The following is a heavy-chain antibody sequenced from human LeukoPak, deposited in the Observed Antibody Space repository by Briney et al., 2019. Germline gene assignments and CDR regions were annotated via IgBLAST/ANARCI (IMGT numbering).Heavy chain of an antibody. D-gene: IGHD1-26*01. CDR1: GFTFNSYG. CDR3: AKGSGWEASYFYYYMDV. J-gene: IGHJ6*03. Sequence: GGSLRLSRAASGFTFNSYGIHWVRQAPGKGLEWVAFIRYDGSSKYYVDSVKGRFTISRDNSKNTLYLQMNSLTAEDTAVYFCAKGSGWEASYFYYYMDVWGKGTTVTISS. V-gene: IGHV3-30*02. CDR2: IRYDGSSK.